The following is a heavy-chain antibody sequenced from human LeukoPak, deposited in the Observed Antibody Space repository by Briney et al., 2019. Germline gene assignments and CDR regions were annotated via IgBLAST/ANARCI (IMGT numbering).Heavy chain of an antibody. CDR3: ARDMVRGVRAPHY. CDR1: GFKFSDHY. Sequence: PGGSLRLSCAASGFKFSDHYIDWVRQAPGKGLEWVGRSRNKASSYTTEYAASVEGRFTISRDVSESSLYLQMNSLRTEDTAVYYCARDMVRGVRAPHYWGQGTLVTVSS. J-gene: IGHJ4*02. D-gene: IGHD3-10*01. CDR2: SRNKASSYTT. V-gene: IGHV3-72*01.